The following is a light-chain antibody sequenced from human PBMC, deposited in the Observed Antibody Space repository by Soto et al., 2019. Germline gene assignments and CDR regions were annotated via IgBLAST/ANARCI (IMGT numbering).Light chain of an antibody. CDR2: DVS. J-gene: IGLJ3*02. CDR1: SSDVGAYKY. Sequence: QSVLTQPRSVSGSPGQSVTISCTGSSSDVGAYKYVSWYQHPPGKAPKLMIYDVSERPSGVPDRFSGSKSGNTASLTISGLQAEDEADYYCCSYAGSYTLVFGGGTKLTVL. V-gene: IGLV2-11*01. CDR3: CSYAGSYTLV.